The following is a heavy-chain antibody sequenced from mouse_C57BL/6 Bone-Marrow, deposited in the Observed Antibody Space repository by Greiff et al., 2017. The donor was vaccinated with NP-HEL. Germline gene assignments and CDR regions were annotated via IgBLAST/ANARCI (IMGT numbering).Heavy chain of an antibody. CDR2: INPNNGGT. J-gene: IGHJ1*03. Sequence: VHVKQSGPELVKPGASVKIPCKASGYTFTDYNMDWVKQSHGKSLEWIGDINPNNGGTIYNQKFKGKATLTVDKSSSTAYMELRSLTSEDTAVYYCARRGYDGYYDWYFDVWGTGTTVTVSS. CDR3: ARRGYDGYYDWYFDV. CDR1: GYTFTDYN. D-gene: IGHD2-3*01. V-gene: IGHV1-18*01.